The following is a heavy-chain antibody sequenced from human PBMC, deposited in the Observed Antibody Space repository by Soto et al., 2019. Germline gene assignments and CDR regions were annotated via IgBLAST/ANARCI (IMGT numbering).Heavy chain of an antibody. Sequence: SETLSLTCTVSGGSISSSSYYWGWIRQPPGKGLEWIGSIYYSGNTYYNPSLKSRVTISVDTSKNQFSLKLSSVTAADTAVYYCARHVAGYSSGLDYWGQGTLVTSPQ. J-gene: IGHJ4*02. CDR3: ARHVAGYSSGLDY. V-gene: IGHV4-39*01. D-gene: IGHD6-19*01. CDR2: IYYSGNT. CDR1: GGSISSSSYY.